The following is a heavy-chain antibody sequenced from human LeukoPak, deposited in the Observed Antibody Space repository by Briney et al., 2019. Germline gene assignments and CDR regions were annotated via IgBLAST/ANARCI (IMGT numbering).Heavy chain of an antibody. CDR2: ISAYNGNT. Sequence: ASVKVSCKAPGYTFTSYGISWVRQAPGQGLEWMGWISAYNGNTNYAQKLQGRVTMTTDTSTSTAYMELRSLRSDDTAVYYCARDLAAAGTGNWFDPWGQGSLVTVSS. CDR3: ARDLAAAGTGNWFDP. D-gene: IGHD6-13*01. V-gene: IGHV1-18*01. J-gene: IGHJ5*02. CDR1: GYTFTSYG.